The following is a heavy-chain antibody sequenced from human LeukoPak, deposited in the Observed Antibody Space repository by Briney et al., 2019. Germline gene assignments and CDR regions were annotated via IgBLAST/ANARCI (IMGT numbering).Heavy chain of an antibody. D-gene: IGHD2/OR15-2a*01. V-gene: IGHV3-7*01. Sequence: PGGSLRLSCAASGFTFSNYWMSWVRQAPGKGLEWVANIKQDGSEKYYVDSVKGRFTISRDNAKNSLYLQMNSLRAEDTAVYYCARGVTQYFASNWFDPWGQGTLVTVSS. J-gene: IGHJ5*02. CDR3: ARGVTQYFASNWFDP. CDR2: IKQDGSEK. CDR1: GFTFSNYW.